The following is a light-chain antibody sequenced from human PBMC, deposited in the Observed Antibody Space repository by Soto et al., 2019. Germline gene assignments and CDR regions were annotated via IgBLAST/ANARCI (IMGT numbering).Light chain of an antibody. CDR3: SSYTSSSTLGV. J-gene: IGLJ1*01. CDR2: DVS. CDR1: SSDVGGYNY. Sequence: QSALTQPASVSGSPGQSITISCTGTSSDVGGYNYVSWYQQHPGKAPKLMIYDVSNRPSGVSNRFSGSKSGNTASLTISGRQAADEADYYCSSYTSSSTLGVFGTGTKLTVL. V-gene: IGLV2-14*01.